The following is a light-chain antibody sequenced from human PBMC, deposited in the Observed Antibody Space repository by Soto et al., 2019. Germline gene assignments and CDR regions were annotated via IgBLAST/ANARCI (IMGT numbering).Light chain of an antibody. CDR2: LGF. CDR3: MQALETPLT. J-gene: IGKJ3*01. Sequence: IVVTPAPLSLPVTPGEPASMSCRSNHSILHSNGYNYLDWYLQKPGQSPRLLIYLGFDRASGVPVRFSGRGSGTDFTLTISRVEAEDVGVYFCMQALETPLTFGPGTKVEIK. CDR1: HSILHSNGYNY. V-gene: IGKV2-28*01.